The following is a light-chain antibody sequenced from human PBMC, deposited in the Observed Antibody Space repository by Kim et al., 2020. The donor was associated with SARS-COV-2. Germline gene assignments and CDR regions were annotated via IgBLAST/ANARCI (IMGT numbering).Light chain of an antibody. J-gene: IGKJ4*01. Sequence: EIVMTQSPATLSVSPGERATLSCRASQTVGSNLAWYQQRPGQAPRLLIYATSTRATGIPARFSGSGSGTEFTLTISSLQSEDFAVYYCQQYSDWPPALTFGGGTKVDIK. CDR3: QQYSDWPPALT. CDR2: ATS. V-gene: IGKV3D-15*01. CDR1: QTVGSN.